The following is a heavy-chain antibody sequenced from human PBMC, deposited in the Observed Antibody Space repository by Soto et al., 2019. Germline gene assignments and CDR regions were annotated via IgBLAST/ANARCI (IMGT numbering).Heavy chain of an antibody. D-gene: IGHD6-19*01. V-gene: IGHV1-3*01. J-gene: IGHJ6*02. Sequence: WLIKNTGQGLEWMGWINADNGNTNYAQKFQGRVTMTRDTSASTAYMELSSLRSDDTAVYYCASPGVPPVAGGMDVWGQGTTVTVSS. CDR3: ASPGVPPVAGGMDV. CDR2: INADNGNT.